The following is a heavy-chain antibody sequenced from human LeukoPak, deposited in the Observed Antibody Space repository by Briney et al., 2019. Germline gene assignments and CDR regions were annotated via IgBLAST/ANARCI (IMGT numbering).Heavy chain of an antibody. CDR1: GGSISSYY. V-gene: IGHV4-4*07. J-gene: IGHJ4*02. D-gene: IGHD3-22*01. Sequence: SETLSLTCTVSGGSISSYYWSWIRQPAGKGLEWIGRMYTSGSTNYNPSLKSRVTMSVDTSKNQFSLKLSSVTAADTAVYYCARDKYYYDSSAYYYFDYWGQGTLVTVSS. CDR2: MYTSGST. CDR3: ARDKYYYDSSAYYYFDY.